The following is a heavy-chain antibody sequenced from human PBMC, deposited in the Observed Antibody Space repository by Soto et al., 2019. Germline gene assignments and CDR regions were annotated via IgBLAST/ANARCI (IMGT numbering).Heavy chain of an antibody. D-gene: IGHD4-17*01. J-gene: IGHJ6*02. CDR2: INPSGGST. CDR3: ARDPTTVTYGNPRYYYYYGMDV. Sequence: ASVKGSFKASGYTYTSYYMHWVRQAPGQGLEWMGIINPSGGSTSYAQKFQGRVTMTRDTSTSTVYMELSSLRSEDTAVYYCARDPTTVTYGNPRYYYYYGMDVWGQGTTVTVSS. V-gene: IGHV1-46*01. CDR1: GYTYTSYY.